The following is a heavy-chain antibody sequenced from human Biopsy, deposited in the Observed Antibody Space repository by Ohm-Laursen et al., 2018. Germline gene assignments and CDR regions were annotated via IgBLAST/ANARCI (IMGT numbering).Heavy chain of an antibody. V-gene: IGHV4-61*01. CDR3: ARGRRTSGWPYFDN. CDR1: GDSLTSGPEN. CDR2: IYSGGNT. J-gene: IGHJ4*02. Sequence: GTLSLTWIVSGDSLTSGPENWSWIRQSPGQGLEYIGFIYSGGNTNYNPSLKNRVTMSVDTSKNQFYLKLYSVTAADTAVYYCARGRRTSGWPYFDNWGQGALVIVSS. D-gene: IGHD6-19*01.